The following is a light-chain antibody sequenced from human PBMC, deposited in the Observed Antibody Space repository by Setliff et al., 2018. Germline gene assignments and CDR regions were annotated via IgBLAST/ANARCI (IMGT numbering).Light chain of an antibody. V-gene: IGLV2-14*01. CDR1: RSDVGGYNY. J-gene: IGLJ1*01. Sequence: LTQPASVSGSPGQSITISCTGTRSDVGGYNYVSWYQQHPGKVPKLMIYEVSNRPSGVSNRFSGSKSGNTASLAISRLQTEDEADYYCTSYTISSTEVFGTGTKGTVL. CDR2: EVS. CDR3: TSYTISSTEV.